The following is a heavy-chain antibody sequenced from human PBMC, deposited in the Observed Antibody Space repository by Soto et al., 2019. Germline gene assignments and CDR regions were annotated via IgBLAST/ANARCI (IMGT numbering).Heavy chain of an antibody. CDR2: INWNSGNI. J-gene: IGHJ4*02. CDR1: GFNFDDYV. D-gene: IGHD2-15*01. CDR3: AKGSLSYSGGNVAFNY. V-gene: IGHV3-9*01. Sequence: EVQLVESGGGLVQSGRSLRLSCAASGFNFDDYVMHWVRQTPGKGLEWVSGINWNSGNIAYADSVKGRFTISRDNAKKSLYLQMNSLRGEDTALYYCAKGSLSYSGGNVAFNYWGQGTLVTVSS.